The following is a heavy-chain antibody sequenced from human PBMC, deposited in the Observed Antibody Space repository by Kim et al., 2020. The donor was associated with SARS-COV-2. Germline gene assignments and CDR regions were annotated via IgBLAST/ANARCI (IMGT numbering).Heavy chain of an antibody. CDR1: GYTLTELS. D-gene: IGHD3-10*01. J-gene: IGHJ6*02. V-gene: IGHV1-24*01. CDR2: FDPEDGET. Sequence: ASVKVSCKVSGYTLTELSMHWVRQAPGKGLEWMGGFDPEDGETIYAQKFQGRVTMTEDTSTDTAYMELSSLRSEDTAVYYCATAFSVRGVIPLTYYYYYGMDVWGQGTTVTVSS. CDR3: ATAFSVRGVIPLTYYYYYGMDV.